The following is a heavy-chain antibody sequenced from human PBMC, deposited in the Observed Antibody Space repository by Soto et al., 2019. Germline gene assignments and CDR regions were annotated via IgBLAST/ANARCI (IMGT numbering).Heavy chain of an antibody. CDR2: IIPIFGTA. D-gene: IGHD5-12*01. J-gene: IGHJ6*02. CDR1: GGTFSSYV. Sequence: SVKVSCKASGGTFSSYVISWVRQAPGQGLEWMGGIIPIFGTANYAQKFQGRVTITADESTSTAYMEPSSLRSEDTAVYYCARAGRGEMATISRNYYYYGMDVWGQGTTVTVSS. CDR3: ARAGRGEMATISRNYYYYGMDV. V-gene: IGHV1-69*13.